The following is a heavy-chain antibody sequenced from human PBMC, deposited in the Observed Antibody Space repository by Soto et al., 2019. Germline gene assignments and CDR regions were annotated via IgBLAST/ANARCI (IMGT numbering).Heavy chain of an antibody. CDR2: IDDSGST. CDR1: GGPISSYY. CDR3: ARAASGHPPLYRFDP. Sequence: SETLSLTCTVSGGPISSYYCSWIGQSPGKGLEWIGYIDDSGSTNYNPSLRSRVSISLPTSKHQFTLQLTSVTSAEPAVYSCARAASGHPPLYRFDPWGQGTLVTVSS. V-gene: IGHV4-59*01. D-gene: IGHD6-19*01. J-gene: IGHJ5*02.